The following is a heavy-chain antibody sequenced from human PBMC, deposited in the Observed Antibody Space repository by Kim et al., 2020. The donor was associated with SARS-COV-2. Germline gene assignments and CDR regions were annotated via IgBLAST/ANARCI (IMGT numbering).Heavy chain of an antibody. CDR2: MSSSGGYT. Sequence: GGSLRLSCAASGFTFSDYYMSWIRQTPGKGLEWLSYMSSSGGYTRYADSLEGRFTVSRDNARNSMFLQMDSLRLDDTAVYFCARVATGGSGWYYFDSWGKKTLVIVSS. CDR3: ARVATGGSGWYYFDS. J-gene: IGHJ4*02. D-gene: IGHD6-19*01. CDR1: GFTFSDYY. V-gene: IGHV3-11*05.